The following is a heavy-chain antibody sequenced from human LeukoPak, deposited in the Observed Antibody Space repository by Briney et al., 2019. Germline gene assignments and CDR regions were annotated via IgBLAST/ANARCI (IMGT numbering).Heavy chain of an antibody. CDR2: ISSSSSYI. V-gene: IGHV3-21*01. CDR1: GFTFSSYS. D-gene: IGHD6-13*01. J-gene: IGHJ4*02. Sequence: GGSLRLSCAASGFTFSSYSMNWVRQAPGKGLEWISSISSSSSYIYYADSVKGRFTISRDNAKNSLYLQMNSLRAEDTAVYYCAKYPGIAAAGTTSDFDYWGQGTLVTVSS. CDR3: AKYPGIAAAGTTSDFDY.